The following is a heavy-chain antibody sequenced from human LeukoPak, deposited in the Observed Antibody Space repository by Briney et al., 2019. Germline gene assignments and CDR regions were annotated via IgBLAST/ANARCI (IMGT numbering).Heavy chain of an antibody. CDR3: AKVLGSLDY. J-gene: IGHJ4*02. V-gene: IGHV3-66*02. Sequence: GGSLRLSCAASGFTVSSNHMSWVRQAPGEGLESVSFIYSGGTTYYGDSVKGRFTISRDNSKNTLYLQMNSLRPEDTAVYYCAKVLGSLDYWGQGTLVTVSS. CDR1: GFTVSSNH. D-gene: IGHD3-10*01. CDR2: IYSGGTT.